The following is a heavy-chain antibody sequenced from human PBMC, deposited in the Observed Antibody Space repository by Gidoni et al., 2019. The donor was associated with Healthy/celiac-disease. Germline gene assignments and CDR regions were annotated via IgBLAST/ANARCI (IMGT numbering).Heavy chain of an antibody. D-gene: IGHD1-1*01. Sequence: EVQLLESGGVVVQPGGSLRLSCAASGFTFDDYAMHWVRQAPGKGLEWVSLISWDGGSTYYADSVKGRFTISRDNSKNSLYLQMNSLRAEDTALYYCAKDRRMTPNYYFDYWGQGTLVTVPS. CDR1: GFTFDDYA. V-gene: IGHV3-43D*03. CDR3: AKDRRMTPNYYFDY. CDR2: ISWDGGST. J-gene: IGHJ4*02.